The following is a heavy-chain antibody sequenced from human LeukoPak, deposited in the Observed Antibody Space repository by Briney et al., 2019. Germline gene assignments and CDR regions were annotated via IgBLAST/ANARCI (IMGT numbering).Heavy chain of an antibody. J-gene: IGHJ4*02. CDR1: GFTFSSYW. V-gene: IGHV3-7*01. CDR3: ARDPESSAFDL. Sequence: GGSLRLSCATSGFTFSSYWMSWVRRAPGKGLEWVANIKQDGSQIFYVDSVKGRFTISRDTAKNSLSLQMNSLRAEDTAVYYCARDPESSAFDLWGQGDLVTVSS. CDR2: IKQDGSQI.